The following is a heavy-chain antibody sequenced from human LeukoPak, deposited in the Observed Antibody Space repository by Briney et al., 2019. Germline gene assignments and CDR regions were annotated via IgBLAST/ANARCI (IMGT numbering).Heavy chain of an antibody. Sequence: SETLSLTCTVSGGSISSYYWSWIRQPPGKGLEWTGYMYYSGSTNCNPSLKSRVTISVDMSKNQFSLKLSSVTAADTAVYYCARGATEHEMDYWGQGTLVTVSS. J-gene: IGHJ4*02. CDR1: GGSISSYY. D-gene: IGHD5-12*01. V-gene: IGHV4-59*12. CDR2: MYYSGST. CDR3: ARGATEHEMDY.